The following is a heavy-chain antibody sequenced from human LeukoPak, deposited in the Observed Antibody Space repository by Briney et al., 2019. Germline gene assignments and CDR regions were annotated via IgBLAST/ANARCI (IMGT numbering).Heavy chain of an antibody. CDR1: GFNFSRYN. D-gene: IGHD4-17*01. CDR2: ISYIGTTI. J-gene: IGHJ4*02. V-gene: IGHV3-48*01. Sequence: GGSLRLSCAASGFNFSRYNMNWVRQAPGKGLEWVSYISYIGTTIYYADSVKGRFSISRDNAKNSLYLQMNSLRVEDTAVYYCARDGAYYADYAGLPEHWGQGTLVTVSS. CDR3: ARDGAYYADYAGLPEH.